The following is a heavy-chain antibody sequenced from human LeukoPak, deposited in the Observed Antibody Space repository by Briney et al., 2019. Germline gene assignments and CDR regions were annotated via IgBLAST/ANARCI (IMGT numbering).Heavy chain of an antibody. CDR2: ISGYSGNS. Sequence: ASVKVSCKASGYTFTSYGTSWVRQAPGQGLEWMGWISGYSGNSNYAQKFQGRVTMTTDTSTSTAYMELRSLRSDDTAVYYCARDPTYYDSSGFPFDYWGQGTLVTVSS. D-gene: IGHD3-22*01. CDR3: ARDPTYYDSSGFPFDY. CDR1: GYTFTSYG. V-gene: IGHV1-18*01. J-gene: IGHJ4*02.